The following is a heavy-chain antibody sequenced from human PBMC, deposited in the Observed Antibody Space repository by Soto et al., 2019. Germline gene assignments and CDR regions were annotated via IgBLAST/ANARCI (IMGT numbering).Heavy chain of an antibody. J-gene: IGHJ4*02. V-gene: IGHV3-23*01. D-gene: IGHD3-22*01. CDR1: GFTFSSYA. CDR2: ISGSGGST. Sequence: GSLRLSCAASGFTFSSYAMSWVRQAPGKGLEWVSAISGSGGSTYYADSVKARFTISRDTSKNTLYLQMNSLRAEDTPVHYCALQSPYYYDSSGYYYVSSRRLAHFHYWVWGRLVTVSS. CDR3: ALQSPYYYDSSGYYYVSSRRLAHFHY.